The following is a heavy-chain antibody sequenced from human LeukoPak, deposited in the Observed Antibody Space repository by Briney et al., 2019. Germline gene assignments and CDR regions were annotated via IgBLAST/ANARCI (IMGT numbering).Heavy chain of an antibody. J-gene: IGHJ4*02. Sequence: PSETLSLTCTVSGGSISSYYWSWIRQPAGKGLEWIGRIYTSGSTNYNPSLKSRVTMSVDTSKNQFSLKLSSVTAADTAVYYCARDSVDTAMAGQDHFDYWGQGTLVTVSS. CDR3: ARDSVDTAMAGQDHFDY. CDR1: GGSISSYY. CDR2: IYTSGST. D-gene: IGHD5-18*01. V-gene: IGHV4-4*07.